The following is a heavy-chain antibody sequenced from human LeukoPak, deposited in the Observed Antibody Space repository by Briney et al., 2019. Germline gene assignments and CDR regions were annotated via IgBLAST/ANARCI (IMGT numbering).Heavy chain of an antibody. J-gene: IGHJ5*02. CDR1: GGSISSSSYC. V-gene: IGHV4-39*07. CDR3: ARERITMVRGVITWGLNSYNWFDP. D-gene: IGHD3-10*01. Sequence: SETLSLTCTVSGGSISSSSYCWGWIRQPPGKGLEWIGSIYYSGSTYYNRSLKSRVTISVDTSKNQFSLKLSSVTAADTAVYYCARERITMVRGVITWGLNSYNWFDPWGQGTLVTVSS. CDR2: IYYSGST.